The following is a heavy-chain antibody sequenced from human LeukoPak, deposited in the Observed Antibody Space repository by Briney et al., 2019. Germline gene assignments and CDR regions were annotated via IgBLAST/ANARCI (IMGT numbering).Heavy chain of an antibody. J-gene: IGHJ3*02. V-gene: IGHV6-1*01. CDR2: TYYRSKWYN. Sequence: SQTLSLTCAISGDSVSSNSAAWNWIRQSPSRGLEWLGRTYYRSKWYNDYAVSVKSRITINPDTSKNQFSLQLNSVTPEDTAVYYCARDSYCGGDCYSPLVLDAFDIWGQGTMVTVSS. D-gene: IGHD2-21*02. CDR3: ARDSYCGGDCYSPLVLDAFDI. CDR1: GDSVSSNSAA.